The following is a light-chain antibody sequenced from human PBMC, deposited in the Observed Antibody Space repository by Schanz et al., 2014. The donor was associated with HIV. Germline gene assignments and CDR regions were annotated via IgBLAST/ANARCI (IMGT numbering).Light chain of an antibody. J-gene: IGKJ1*01. V-gene: IGKV1-5*03. Sequence: DIQMTQSPSTLSASVGDRITITCRASQNIGKWLTWYQQKPGKAPNLLIYQASSLNIGVPSRFSGSGSGTEFTLTISSLQPEDFVTYYCQQYSGYPGTFGQGTNVEVK. CDR1: QNIGKW. CDR2: QAS. CDR3: QQYSGYPGT.